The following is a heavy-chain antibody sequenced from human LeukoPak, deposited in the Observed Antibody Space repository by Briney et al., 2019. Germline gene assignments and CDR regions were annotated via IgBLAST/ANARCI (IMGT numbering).Heavy chain of an antibody. CDR3: ARRITMVRGVNFAFDI. V-gene: IGHV4-59*08. J-gene: IGHJ3*02. CDR2: IYYSGST. Sequence: PSETLSLTCTVSGGSISSYYWSWIRQPPGKGLEWIGYIYYSGSTNYNPSLKSRVTISVDTSKNQFSLKLSSVTAADTAVYYCARRITMVRGVNFAFDIWDQGTMVTVSS. CDR1: GGSISSYY. D-gene: IGHD3-10*01.